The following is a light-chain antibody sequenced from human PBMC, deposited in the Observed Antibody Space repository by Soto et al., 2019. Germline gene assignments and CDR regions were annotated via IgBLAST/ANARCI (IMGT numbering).Light chain of an antibody. CDR2: EVS. CDR3: SSYAGSNGVV. CDR1: SSDVGGYNY. Sequence: QSALTQPPSASGSPGQSVTISCTGTSSDVGGYNYVSWYQHHPGKAPKLMIYEVSKRPSGVPVRFSGSKSGNTASLTVSGLQAEDEADYYCSSYAGSNGVVFGGGTKLTVL. V-gene: IGLV2-8*01. J-gene: IGLJ2*01.